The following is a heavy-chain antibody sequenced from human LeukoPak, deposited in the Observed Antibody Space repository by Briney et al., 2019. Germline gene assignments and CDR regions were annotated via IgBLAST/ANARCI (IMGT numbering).Heavy chain of an antibody. V-gene: IGHV3-33*01. Sequence: GGSLRVSCAASGFTFSNYGMHWVRQAPGKGLEWVAVIWYDGGNKYYADSVKGRFTISRDNSKNTLYLQMNSLRAEDTAVYYCARDPGRYCSGGSCSGPYYYYYYAMDVWGQGTTVTVSS. CDR2: IWYDGGNK. D-gene: IGHD2-15*01. J-gene: IGHJ6*02. CDR1: GFTFSNYG. CDR3: ARDPGRYCSGGSCSGPYYYYYYAMDV.